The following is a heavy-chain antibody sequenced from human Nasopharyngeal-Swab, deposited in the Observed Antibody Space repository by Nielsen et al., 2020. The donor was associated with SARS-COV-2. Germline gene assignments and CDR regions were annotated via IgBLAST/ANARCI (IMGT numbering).Heavy chain of an antibody. CDR1: GGSISSSY. CDR2: IYTSGST. J-gene: IGHJ4*02. V-gene: IGHV4-4*07. Sequence: SETLSLTCTVSGGSISSSYWSWIRQPAGKGLEWIGRIYTSGSTNYNPSLKSRVTMSVDTSKNQFSLKLSSVTAADTAVYYCARDRVDDYYDSSGQVYYFDYWGQGTLVTVSS. CDR3: ARDRVDDYYDSSGQVYYFDY. D-gene: IGHD3-22*01.